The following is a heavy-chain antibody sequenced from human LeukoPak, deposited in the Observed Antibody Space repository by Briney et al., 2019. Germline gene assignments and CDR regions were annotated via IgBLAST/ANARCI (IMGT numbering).Heavy chain of an antibody. V-gene: IGHV3-33*01. CDR1: GFTFSSYG. CDR2: IWYDGSNK. J-gene: IGHJ4*02. CDR3: ARDQRWLQYIDY. Sequence: GRSLRLSCAAFGFTFSSYGMHWVRQAPGKGLEWVAVIWYDGSNKYYADSVKGRFTISRDNSKNTLYLQMNSLRAEDTAVYYCARDQRWLQYIDYWGQGTLVTVSS. D-gene: IGHD5-24*01.